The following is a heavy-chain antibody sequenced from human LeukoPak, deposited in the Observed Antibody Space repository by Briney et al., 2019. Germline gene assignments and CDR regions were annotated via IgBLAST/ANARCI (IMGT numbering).Heavy chain of an antibody. J-gene: IGHJ3*02. CDR3: AREVGRDGCTDGAFDI. Sequence: GGSLRLSCAASGFTVSSNYMSWVRQAPGKGLEWVSVIYSGGSTYYADSVKGRFTISRHNSKNTLYLQMNSLRAEDTAVYYCAREVGRDGCTDGAFDIWGQGTMVTVSS. CDR2: IYSGGST. V-gene: IGHV3-53*04. D-gene: IGHD5-24*01. CDR1: GFTVSSNY.